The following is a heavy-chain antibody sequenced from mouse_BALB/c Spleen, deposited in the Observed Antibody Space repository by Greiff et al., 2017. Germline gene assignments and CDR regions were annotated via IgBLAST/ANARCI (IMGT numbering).Heavy chain of an antibody. CDR1: GYTFTSYV. V-gene: IGHV1-14*01. D-gene: IGHD1-1*01. J-gene: IGHJ4*01. CDR2: INPYNDGT. CDR3: ARRFITTVVATDYAMDY. Sequence: EVQLQQSGPELVKPGASVKMSCKASGYTFTSYVMHWVKQKPGQGLEWIGYINPYNDGTKYKEKFKGKATLTSDKSSSTAYMELSSLTSEDSAVYYCARRFITTVVATDYAMDYWGQGTSVTVSS.